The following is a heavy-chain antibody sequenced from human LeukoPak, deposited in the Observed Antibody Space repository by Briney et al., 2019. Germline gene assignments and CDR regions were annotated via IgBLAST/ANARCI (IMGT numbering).Heavy chain of an antibody. D-gene: IGHD1-14*01. V-gene: IGHV3-21*01. Sequence: KAGGSLRLSCAPSGFTFSSYSVNWVRHAPGKGREWVSSISSKSSYIYYADSVKGRFTISRDNAKNSLYLQMNSLRAEDTAVYYCARPTPDSNHAFDIWGQGTMVTVSS. J-gene: IGHJ3*02. CDR2: ISSKSSYI. CDR1: GFTFSSYS. CDR3: ARPTPDSNHAFDI.